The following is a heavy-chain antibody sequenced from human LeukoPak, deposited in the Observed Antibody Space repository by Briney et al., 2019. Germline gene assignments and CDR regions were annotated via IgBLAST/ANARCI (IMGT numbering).Heavy chain of an antibody. CDR1: GYTFTGYY. CDR3: ARPGGDDVWFGELLSGFDY. Sequence: ASVKVSCKASGYTFTGYYMHWVRQAPGQGLEWMGWINPNSGGTNYAQKFQGRVTMTRDTSISTAYMGLSRLRSDDTAVYYCARPGGDDVWFGELLSGFDYSGQGTLVTVSS. D-gene: IGHD3-10*01. CDR2: INPNSGGT. V-gene: IGHV1-2*02. J-gene: IGHJ4*02.